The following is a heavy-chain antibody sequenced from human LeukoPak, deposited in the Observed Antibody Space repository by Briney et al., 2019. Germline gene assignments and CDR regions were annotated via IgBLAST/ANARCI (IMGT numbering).Heavy chain of an antibody. CDR2: NNPDGGST. J-gene: IGHJ4*02. CDR3: ARAPRNSSTMLDF. V-gene: IGHV1-46*01. CDR1: GYTFTSYW. D-gene: IGHD6-13*01. Sequence: VASVKVSCKASGYTFTSYWIQWMRQAPGQGLEWMGLNNPDGGSTAYAHRFQGRVIMTRDTSTSTAYMDLSSLRSEDTAVYHCARAPRNSSTMLDFWGQGTLVTISS.